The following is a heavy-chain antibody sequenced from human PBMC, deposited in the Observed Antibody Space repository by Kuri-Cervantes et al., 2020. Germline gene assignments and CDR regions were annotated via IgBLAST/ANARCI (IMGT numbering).Heavy chain of an antibody. CDR1: GFTFSTYA. Sequence: LSLTCVASGFTFSTYAMHWVRQAPGKGLEWVAFIRYDGSNQYFADSVKGRFTISRDISKNTLYLQMNSLRAEDTAVYSCAKDIGWYYYDSRGGVGADYWGQGTLVTVSS. V-gene: IGHV3-30*02. CDR3: AKDIGWYYYDSRGGVGADY. J-gene: IGHJ4*02. D-gene: IGHD3-22*01. CDR2: IRYDGSNQ.